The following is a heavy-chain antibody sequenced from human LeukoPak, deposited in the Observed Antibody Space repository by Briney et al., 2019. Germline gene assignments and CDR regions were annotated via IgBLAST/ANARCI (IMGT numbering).Heavy chain of an antibody. D-gene: IGHD4-17*01. CDR3: ARAISDYDASEI. CDR2: ISSSSNFI. V-gene: IGHV3-21*01. CDR1: GFTFSSYT. J-gene: IGHJ3*02. Sequence: GGSLRLSCAAPGFTFSSYTMNCVRQAPGKGLEWVSSISSSSNFIYYADSVKGRFTISRDNAKNSLYLQMNSLRAEDTAVYYCARAISDYDASEIWGQRTMVTVSS.